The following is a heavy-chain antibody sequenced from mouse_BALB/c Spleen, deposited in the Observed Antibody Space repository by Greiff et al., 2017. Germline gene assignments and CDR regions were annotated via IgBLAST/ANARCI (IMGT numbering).Heavy chain of an antibody. J-gene: IGHJ3*01. Sequence: VQLQQSGPGLVQPSQSLSITCTVSGFSLTSYGVHWVRQSPGKGLEWLGVIWSGGSTDYYAAFISRLSISKDNSKSQVFFKMNSLQANDTAIYYCARNGSYAWFAYWGQGTLVTVSA. CDR3: ARNGSYAWFAY. V-gene: IGHV2-2*02. CDR1: GFSLTSYG. CDR2: IWSGGST. D-gene: IGHD2-12*01.